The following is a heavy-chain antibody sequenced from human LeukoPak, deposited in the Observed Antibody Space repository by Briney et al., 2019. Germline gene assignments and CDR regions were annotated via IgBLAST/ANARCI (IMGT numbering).Heavy chain of an antibody. CDR1: GVSISSSNW. D-gene: IGHD6-25*01. CDR2: IYHSGST. CDR3: ASLADSSVDY. V-gene: IGHV4-4*02. J-gene: IGHJ4*02. Sequence: SETLSLTCAVSGVSISSSNWWSWVRQPPGKGLEWIGEIYHSGSTNYNPSLKSRVTISVDNSKNQFSLKLSSVTAADTAVYYCASLADSSVDYWGQGTLVTVSS.